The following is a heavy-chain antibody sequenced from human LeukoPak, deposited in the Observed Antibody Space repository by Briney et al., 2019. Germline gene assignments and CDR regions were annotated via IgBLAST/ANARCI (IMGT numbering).Heavy chain of an antibody. J-gene: IGHJ4*02. Sequence: PGRSLRLSCAASGFTFTTYPMHWVRQSPGKGLEWVAVDGSGEYYTDSVKGRFSISRDNSRNTLYLQMNSLRAEDTAVYYCAREWADSYSSGSHYCFDYWGQGTLVTVSS. CDR3: AREWADSYSSGSHYCFDY. V-gene: IGHV3-30*04. D-gene: IGHD3-10*01. CDR2: DGSGE. CDR1: GFTFTTYP.